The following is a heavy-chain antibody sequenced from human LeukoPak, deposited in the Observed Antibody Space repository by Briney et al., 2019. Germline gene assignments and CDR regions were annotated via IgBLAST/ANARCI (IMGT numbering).Heavy chain of an antibody. CDR2: ISGSGGSA. V-gene: IGHV3-23*01. J-gene: IGHJ4*02. CDR3: AKYYGSGRRYFDY. Sequence: GGSLRLSCAASGFTFSSYAMSWVRQAPGKGLEWVSAISGSGGSAYYADSVKGRFTISRDNSKNTLYLQMNSLRAEDTAVYYCAKYYGSGRRYFDYWGQGTLVTVSS. D-gene: IGHD3-10*01. CDR1: GFTFSSYA.